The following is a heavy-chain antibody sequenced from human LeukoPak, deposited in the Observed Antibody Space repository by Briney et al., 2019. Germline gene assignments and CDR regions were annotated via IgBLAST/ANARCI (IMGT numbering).Heavy chain of an antibody. V-gene: IGHV3-74*01. CDR3: ARDSGGELDSSLYYYYGMDV. D-gene: IGHD3-10*01. Sequence: GGSLRLSCAASGFTFSSYWMHWVRQAPGKGLVWVSRINSDGSSTSYADSVKGRFTISRDNAKNTLYLQMNSLRHEDTAVYFCARDSGGELDSSLYYYYGMDVWGQGTTVTVSS. J-gene: IGHJ6*02. CDR2: INSDGSST. CDR1: GFTFSSYW.